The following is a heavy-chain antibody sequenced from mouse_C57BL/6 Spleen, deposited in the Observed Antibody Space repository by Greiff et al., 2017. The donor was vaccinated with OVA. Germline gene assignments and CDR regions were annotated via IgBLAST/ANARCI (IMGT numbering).Heavy chain of an antibody. J-gene: IGHJ3*01. V-gene: IGHV1-53*01. CDR1: GYTFTSYW. Sequence: VKLQQSGTELVKPGASVKLSCKASGYTFTSYWMHWVKQRPGQGLEWIGNINPSNGGTNYNEKFKSKATLTVDKSSSTAYMQLSSLTSEDSAVXYCAREGDYDSWFAFWGQGTLVTVSA. CDR2: INPSNGGT. D-gene: IGHD2-4*01. CDR3: AREGDYDSWFAF.